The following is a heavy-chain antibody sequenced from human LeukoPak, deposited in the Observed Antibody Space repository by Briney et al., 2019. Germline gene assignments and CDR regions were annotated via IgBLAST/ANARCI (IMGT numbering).Heavy chain of an antibody. D-gene: IGHD2-8*01. Sequence: GGSLRLSCAASGFTFSSYGMHWVRQAPGQGLEWVAVISYDGSNKYYADSVKGRFTISRDNSKNTLYLQMNSLRAEDTAVYYCAKFQEGIVLADYWGQGTLVTVSS. V-gene: IGHV3-30*18. CDR3: AKFQEGIVLADY. CDR1: GFTFSSYG. J-gene: IGHJ4*02. CDR2: ISYDGSNK.